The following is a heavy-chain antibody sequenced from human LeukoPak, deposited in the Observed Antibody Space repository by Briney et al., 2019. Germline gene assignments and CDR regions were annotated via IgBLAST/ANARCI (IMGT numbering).Heavy chain of an antibody. CDR1: GFTFGSFA. J-gene: IGHJ4*02. CDR2: VSGSGGST. Sequence: GGSLRLSCAASGFTFGSFAMTWVRQAPGKGLEWVSSVSGSGGSTYYADSVKGRFTISRDNSKNTLYLQMKSLRAEDTAVYFCAKCRRQSGTYFDYWGQGTLVTASS. CDR3: AKCRRQSGTYFDY. D-gene: IGHD1-26*01. V-gene: IGHV3-23*01.